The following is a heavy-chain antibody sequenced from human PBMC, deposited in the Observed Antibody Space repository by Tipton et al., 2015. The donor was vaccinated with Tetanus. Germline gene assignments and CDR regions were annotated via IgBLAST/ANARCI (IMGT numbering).Heavy chain of an antibody. V-gene: IGHV5-51*01. D-gene: IGHD1-26*01. Sequence: QLVQSGAEVKKPGESLKISCKGSGYSFTSYWIGWVRQMPGKGLEWMGIIYPGDSDTRYSPSFQGQVTISADKSISTAHLQWSSLKASDTAMYYCARHAGATVYYYYMDVWGKGTTVTVSS. J-gene: IGHJ6*03. CDR2: IYPGDSDT. CDR3: ARHAGATVYYYYMDV. CDR1: GYSFTSYW.